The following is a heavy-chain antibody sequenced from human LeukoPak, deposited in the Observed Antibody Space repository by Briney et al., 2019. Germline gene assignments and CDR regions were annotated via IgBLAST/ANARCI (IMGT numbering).Heavy chain of an antibody. CDR3: ARSRIEEAGFYYFDY. Sequence: PSETLSLTCTVSTGSMSSSSYYWGWIRQPPGKGLEWIGSMYYSGSPYYNPSLKSRVTISVDTSNKEFSQKLSPVTAADTAAYCCARSRIEEAGFYYFDYWGQGILVTVSS. CDR1: TGSMSSSSYY. D-gene: IGHD6-19*01. V-gene: IGHV4-39*01. J-gene: IGHJ4*02. CDR2: MYYSGSP.